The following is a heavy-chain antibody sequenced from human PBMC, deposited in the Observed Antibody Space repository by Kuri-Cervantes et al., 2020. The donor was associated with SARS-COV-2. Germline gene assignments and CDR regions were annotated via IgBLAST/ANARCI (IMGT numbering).Heavy chain of an antibody. J-gene: IGHJ4*02. Sequence: SETLSLTCDVSGDSMNNGNWWTWVRQTPGKGLEWIGETYHNGNTNYNPSLKSRVTISVDESKNQFSLKLNSVTAADTAVYYCASLLLRQQFAHWGQGILVTVSS. CDR1: GDSMNNGNW. D-gene: IGHD1/OR15-1a*01. V-gene: IGHV4-4*02. CDR2: TYHNGNT. CDR3: ASLLLRQQFAH.